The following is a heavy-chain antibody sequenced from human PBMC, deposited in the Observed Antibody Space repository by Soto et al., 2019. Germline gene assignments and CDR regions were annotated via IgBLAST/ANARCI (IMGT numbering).Heavy chain of an antibody. J-gene: IGHJ6*02. CDR3: AKDLGNYYYDSSGYSSYGMDV. D-gene: IGHD3-22*01. CDR2: ISASGGTT. Sequence: EVQLLESGGRLVQPGGSLRLSCAASGFTFRSYAMNWVRQAPGEGLEWVSAISASGGTTYYADSVKGRFTISRDNSKSTLYLQMNSLRAEDTAVYYCAKDLGNYYYDSSGYSSYGMDVWGQGTTVTVSS. V-gene: IGHV3-23*01. CDR1: GFTFRSYA.